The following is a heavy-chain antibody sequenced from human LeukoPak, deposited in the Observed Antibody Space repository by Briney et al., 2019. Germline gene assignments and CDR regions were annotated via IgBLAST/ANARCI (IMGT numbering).Heavy chain of an antibody. V-gene: IGHV3-30-3*01. CDR1: GFTFNRFA. Sequence: GGSLRLSCAAYGFTFNRFAMHWVRQAPGKGLEWGAVIASDGNDKHHADSVRGRFTISRDNSKNTLYLQMNSLRTEDTAVYYCARDRERIAVYYFDYWGQGFLVTVSS. CDR2: IASDGNDK. CDR3: ARDRERIAVYYFDY. D-gene: IGHD6-19*01. J-gene: IGHJ4*02.